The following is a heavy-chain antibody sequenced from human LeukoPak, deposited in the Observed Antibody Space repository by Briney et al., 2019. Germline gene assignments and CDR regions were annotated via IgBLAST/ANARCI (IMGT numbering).Heavy chain of an antibody. V-gene: IGHV1-24*01. CDR1: GYTLTELS. D-gene: IGHD3-22*01. CDR3: ATVSYYYDSSGYQGYFQH. Sequence: ASVKVSCKVSGYTLTELSIHWVRQAAGKGLEWMGGFDPEDGETIYAQRFQGRVTMTEDTSTDTAYMELSSLRSEDAAVYYCATVSYYYDSSGYQGYFQHWGQGTLVTVSS. CDR2: FDPEDGET. J-gene: IGHJ1*01.